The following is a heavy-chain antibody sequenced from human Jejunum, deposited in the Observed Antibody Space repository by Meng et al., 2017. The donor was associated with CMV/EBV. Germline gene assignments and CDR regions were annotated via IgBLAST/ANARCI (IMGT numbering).Heavy chain of an antibody. Sequence: VQQQGSGPGLLRPSGTLSLTCTVSGGSISSYYWSWIRQPAGKGLEWIGRIYPNGNTNYNPSLKSRVTMSIDTSKNQFSLKLTSVTAADTAVYYCARDAPPNNYGWFDPWGQGTLVTVSS. CDR3: ARDAPPNNYGWFDP. J-gene: IGHJ5*02. V-gene: IGHV4-4*07. D-gene: IGHD5-18*01. CDR2: IYPNGNT. CDR1: GGSISSYY.